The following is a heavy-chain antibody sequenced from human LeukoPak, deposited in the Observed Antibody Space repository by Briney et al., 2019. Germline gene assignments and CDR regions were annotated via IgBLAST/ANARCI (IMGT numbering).Heavy chain of an antibody. CDR3: AKRANVLRYFDWLPVDY. CDR1: GFTFSSYA. D-gene: IGHD3-9*01. J-gene: IGHJ4*02. Sequence: GGSLRLSCAASGFTFSSYAMSWVRQAPGKGLEWVPAISGSGGSTYYADSVKGRFTISRDNSKNTLYLQMNSLRAEDTAVYYCAKRANVLRYFDWLPVDYWGQGTLVTVSS. CDR2: ISGSGGST. V-gene: IGHV3-23*01.